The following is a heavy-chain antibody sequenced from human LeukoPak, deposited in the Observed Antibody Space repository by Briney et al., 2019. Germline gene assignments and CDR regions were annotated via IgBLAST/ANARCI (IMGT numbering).Heavy chain of an antibody. Sequence: PSETLSLTCTVSGGSISSYYWSWIRQPPGKGLEWIGYIYYSGSTNYNPSLKSRVTISVDTSKNQFSLKLSSVTAADTAVYYCASGRTALIDYWGQGTLVTVSS. CDR2: IYYSGST. J-gene: IGHJ4*02. CDR3: ASGRTALIDY. V-gene: IGHV4-59*01. D-gene: IGHD5-18*01. CDR1: GGSISSYY.